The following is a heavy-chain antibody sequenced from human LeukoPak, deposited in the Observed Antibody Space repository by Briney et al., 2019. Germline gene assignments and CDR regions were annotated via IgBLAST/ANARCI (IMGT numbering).Heavy chain of an antibody. CDR3: ARDLELSAVYYFDS. CDR1: GFTFSIFP. D-gene: IGHD3-3*01. CDR2: ISSGSEK. V-gene: IGHV3-30*04. J-gene: IGHJ4*02. Sequence: GGSLRLSCEASGFTFSIFPMHWVRQAPGKGLEWVALISSGSEKYYADSVKGQFTISRDNSKNMLYLQMNSLRADDTAVYYCARDLELSAVYYFDSWGQGTLVIVSS.